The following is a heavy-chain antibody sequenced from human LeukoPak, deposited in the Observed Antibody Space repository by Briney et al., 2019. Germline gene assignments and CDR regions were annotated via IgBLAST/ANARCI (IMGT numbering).Heavy chain of an antibody. V-gene: IGHV4-4*02. Sequence: PSETLSLTYAVSGGSISSSNWWNWVRQSPGKGLEWIGEIYHSGSINYNPSLKSRVTISVDESKTQFSLRVNSVTAADTAVYYCARDPSYGSGSYYHDAFDIWGQGTMVTVSS. CDR3: ARDPSYGSGSYYHDAFDI. CDR2: IYHSGSI. D-gene: IGHD3-10*01. J-gene: IGHJ3*02. CDR1: GGSISSSNW.